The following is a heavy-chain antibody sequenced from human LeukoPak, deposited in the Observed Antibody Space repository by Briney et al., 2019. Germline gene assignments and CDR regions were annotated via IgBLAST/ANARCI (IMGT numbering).Heavy chain of an antibody. V-gene: IGHV1-24*01. CDR3: ATAYYDVLTGYYRGDWFDP. CDR2: FDPEDGET. D-gene: IGHD3-9*01. Sequence: GASVKVSCKVSGYTLTELSTHWVRQAPGKGLEWMGGFDPEDGETIYAQKFQGRVTMTEETSTDTAYMELSSLRSEDTAVYYCATAYYDVLTGYYRGDWFDPWGQGTLVTVSS. CDR1: GYTLTELS. J-gene: IGHJ5*02.